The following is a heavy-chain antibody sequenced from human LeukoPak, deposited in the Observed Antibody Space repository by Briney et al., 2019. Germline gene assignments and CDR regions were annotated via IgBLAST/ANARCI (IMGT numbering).Heavy chain of an antibody. CDR1: GFTFSSYG. J-gene: IGHJ4*02. CDR3: AKPPVVAVAGLYFDY. Sequence: GGSLRLSCAASGFTFSSYGMHWVRQAPGQGLEWVAVIWYDGSNKYYADSVKGRFTISRDNSKDTLYLQMNSLRAEDTAVYYCAKPPVVAVAGLYFDYWGQGTLVTVSS. D-gene: IGHD6-19*01. V-gene: IGHV3-33*06. CDR2: IWYDGSNK.